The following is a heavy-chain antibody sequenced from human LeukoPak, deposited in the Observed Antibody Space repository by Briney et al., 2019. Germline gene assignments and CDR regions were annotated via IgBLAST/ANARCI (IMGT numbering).Heavy chain of an antibody. CDR1: GYSFTSYW. CDR2: IYPGDSDT. J-gene: IGHJ4*02. V-gene: IGHV5-51*01. CDR3: ARGSRYYYGSSGYPGDY. Sequence: GESLKISCKGSGYSFTSYWIGWVRQMPGKGLEWMGIIYPGDSDTRYSPSFQGQVTISADKSISTAYLQWSSLKASDTAMYYCARGSRYYYGSSGYPGDYWGQGTLVTVSS. D-gene: IGHD3-22*01.